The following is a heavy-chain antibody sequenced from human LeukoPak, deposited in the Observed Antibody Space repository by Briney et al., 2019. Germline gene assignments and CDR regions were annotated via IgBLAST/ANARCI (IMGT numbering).Heavy chain of an antibody. D-gene: IGHD7-27*01. CDR1: GGSFSGYY. Sequence: PSETLSLTCAVYGGSFSGYYWSWIRQHPGKGLEWIGYIYYSGSTYYNPSLKSRVTISVDTSKNQFSLKLSSVTAADTAVYYCARDLTGDTNYFDYWGQGTLVTVSS. V-gene: IGHV4-31*11. CDR2: IYYSGST. CDR3: ARDLTGDTNYFDY. J-gene: IGHJ4*02.